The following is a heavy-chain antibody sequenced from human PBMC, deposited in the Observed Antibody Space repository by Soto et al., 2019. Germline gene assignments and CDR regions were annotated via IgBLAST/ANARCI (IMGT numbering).Heavy chain of an antibody. V-gene: IGHV3-15*07. CDR2: IKSKTNGGTT. CDR1: GFTFSNAR. D-gene: IGHD2-2*01. Sequence: SLRLSRAASGFTFSNARMNWVRQAPGKGLEWVGHIKSKTNGGTTDYAAPVKGRFTISRDDSKNTQYLQMNSLKTEDTAVYYCTTLTSSTSIYYYGMDVWGQGTTVTVSS. J-gene: IGHJ6*02. CDR3: TTLTSSTSIYYYGMDV.